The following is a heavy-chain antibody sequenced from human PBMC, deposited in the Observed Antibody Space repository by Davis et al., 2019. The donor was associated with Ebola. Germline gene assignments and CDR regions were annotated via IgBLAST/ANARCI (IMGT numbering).Heavy chain of an antibody. J-gene: IGHJ4*02. CDR3: ARARDRMDY. Sequence: PGGSLRLSCAASGFTFSSYGMHWVRQAPGKGLEWVANIKEDGSEKYYVDSVKGRFTISRDNAKNTLYLQMNSLRAEDTAVYYCARARDRMDYWGQGTLVTVSS. V-gene: IGHV3-7*01. CDR1: GFTFSSYG. D-gene: IGHD2-8*01. CDR2: IKEDGSEK.